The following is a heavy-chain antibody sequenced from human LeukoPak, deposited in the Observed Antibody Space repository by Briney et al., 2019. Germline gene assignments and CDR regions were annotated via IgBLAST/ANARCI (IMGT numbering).Heavy chain of an antibody. J-gene: IGHJ4*02. CDR1: GGSISSSSYY. CDR2: IYYSGST. D-gene: IGHD6-19*01. CDR3: ARELYSSGWYGRIDY. Sequence: SETLSLTCTVSGGSISSSSYYWGWIRQPPGKGLEWIGSIYYSGSTYYNPSLKSRVTISVDTSQNQFSLKLSSVTAADTAVYYCARELYSSGWYGRIDYWGQGTLVTVSS. V-gene: IGHV4-39*07.